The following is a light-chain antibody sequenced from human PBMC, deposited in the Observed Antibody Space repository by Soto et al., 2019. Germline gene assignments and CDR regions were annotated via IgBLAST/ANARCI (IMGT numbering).Light chain of an antibody. CDR3: QQYGSSPWT. Sequence: DLQMTQSPSTLSGSVGARVTITCRASQTISSWLAWYQQKQGKAPKLLIYKASTLKSGVPSRFSGSVSGTELTITISSLQPDDGEVDYGQQYGSSPWTFGQGTKVDIK. V-gene: IGKV1-5*03. CDR2: KAS. CDR1: QTISSW. J-gene: IGKJ1*01.